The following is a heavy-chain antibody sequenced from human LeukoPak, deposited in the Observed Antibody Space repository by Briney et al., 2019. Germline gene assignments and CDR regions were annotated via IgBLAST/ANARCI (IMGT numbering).Heavy chain of an antibody. D-gene: IGHD6-19*01. V-gene: IGHV1-18*01. CDR2: TSAYNGNT. CDR3: ARVFPSVAGYYYYGMDV. Sequence: ASVKVSCKASGYTFTSYGISWVRQAPGQGLEWMGWTSAYNGNTNYAQKLQGRVTMTTDTSTSTAYMELRSLRSDDTAVYYCARVFPSVAGYYYYGMDVWGQGTTVTVSS. J-gene: IGHJ6*02. CDR1: GYTFTSYG.